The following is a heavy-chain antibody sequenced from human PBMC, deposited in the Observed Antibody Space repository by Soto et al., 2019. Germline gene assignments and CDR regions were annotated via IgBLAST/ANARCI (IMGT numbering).Heavy chain of an antibody. Sequence: EVQVVESGGGLVQPGGSLRLSCAASGFTFSKYWMSWVRQAPGKGLEWVANIKEDGSEKYYVDSVKGRFTISRGNAKNSLYLQMDSLRAEDTAVYYCARVPFKVAAGTAWIDPWGKGTLVTVSS. CDR2: IKEDGSEK. J-gene: IGHJ5*02. D-gene: IGHD6-13*01. CDR3: ARVPFKVAAGTAWIDP. V-gene: IGHV3-7*01. CDR1: GFTFSKYW.